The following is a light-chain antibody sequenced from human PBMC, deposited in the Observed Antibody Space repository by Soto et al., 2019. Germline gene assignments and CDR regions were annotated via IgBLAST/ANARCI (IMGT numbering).Light chain of an antibody. CDR1: VLTKKF. V-gene: IGLV3-27*01. CDR3: YSTADNNRGI. CDR2: KDS. Sequence: SYELTQPSSVSVSPGQTAMITCSGDVLTKKFARWFQKKPGQAPVLVIYKDSDRPSGIPERFSGSSSGTTVTLTISGAQVEDEADYYCYSTADNNRGIFGGGTKVTVL. J-gene: IGLJ2*01.